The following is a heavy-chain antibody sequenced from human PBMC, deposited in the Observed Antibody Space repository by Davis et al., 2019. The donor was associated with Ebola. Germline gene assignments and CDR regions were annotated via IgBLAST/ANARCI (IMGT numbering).Heavy chain of an antibody. D-gene: IGHD3-22*01. CDR2: IIPMFRSP. J-gene: IGHJ5*02. CDR1: GDTFSSFA. Sequence: SVKVSCKSSGDTFSSFAVNWVRQAPGQGLEWMGGIIPMFRSPKYAEKFQDRVTITADETTKTVYMELSSLRSEDTAVYYCARVRTGYYFDSSDSPSWYDPWGQGTLVTVTS. CDR3: ARVRTGYYFDSSDSPSWYDP. V-gene: IGHV1-69*13.